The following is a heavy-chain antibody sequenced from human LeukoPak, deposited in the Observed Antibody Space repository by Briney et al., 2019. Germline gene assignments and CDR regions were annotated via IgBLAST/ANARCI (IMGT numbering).Heavy chain of an antibody. CDR2: IYHSGST. CDR3: ARERVVPAATIGYYYYGMDV. Sequence: PSETLSLTCAVSGGSISSSNWWSWVRQSPGKGLEWIGEIYHSGSTNYNPSLKSRVTISVDKSKNQFSLKLSSVTAADTAVYYCARERVVPAATIGYYYYGMDVWGKGTTDTVSS. J-gene: IGHJ6*04. CDR1: GGSISSSNW. V-gene: IGHV4-4*02. D-gene: IGHD2-2*01.